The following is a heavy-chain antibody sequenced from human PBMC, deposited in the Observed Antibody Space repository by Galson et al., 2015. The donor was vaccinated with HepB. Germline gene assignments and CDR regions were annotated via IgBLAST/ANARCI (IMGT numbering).Heavy chain of an antibody. Sequence: SLRLSCAASGFSFSSHSMCWVRQAPGKGLEWVAYISAGSTGRYYGASVKGRFTISRDNAKNSVYLHMNNLRAEDTAVYYCARKPASYDYYNMDVWGRGTTVTVSS. J-gene: IGHJ6*02. CDR1: GFSFSSHS. CDR2: ISAGSTGR. D-gene: IGHD6-25*01. CDR3: ARKPASYDYYNMDV. V-gene: IGHV3-48*01.